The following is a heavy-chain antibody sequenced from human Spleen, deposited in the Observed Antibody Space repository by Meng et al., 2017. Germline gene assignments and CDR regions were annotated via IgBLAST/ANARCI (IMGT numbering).Heavy chain of an antibody. CDR2: INPSGGST. CDR3: ARELPHVFDY. CDR1: GTTFTSYY. J-gene: IGHJ4*02. Sequence: GQLVQVGDEGKKPGASVKVSCKASGTTFTSYYLHWGRQAPGQGLEWMGIINPSGGSTSYAQKFQGRVTMTRDTSTSTVYMELSSLRSEDTAVYYCARELPHVFDYWGQGTLVTVSS. V-gene: IGHV1-46*03.